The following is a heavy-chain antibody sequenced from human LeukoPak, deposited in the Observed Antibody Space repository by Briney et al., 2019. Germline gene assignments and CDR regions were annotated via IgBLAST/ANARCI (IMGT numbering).Heavy chain of an antibody. Sequence: PGGSLRLSCAASGFIFSKHWMSWVRQAPGKGLEWVGNINQDGSANYYVDSVKGRFTISRDNAKNSLYLQMDSLRAEDTAVYYCARGLIFWGQGTQVTVSS. D-gene: IGHD2-15*01. J-gene: IGHJ4*02. CDR2: INQDGSAN. CDR1: GFIFSKHW. V-gene: IGHV3-7*03. CDR3: ARGLIF.